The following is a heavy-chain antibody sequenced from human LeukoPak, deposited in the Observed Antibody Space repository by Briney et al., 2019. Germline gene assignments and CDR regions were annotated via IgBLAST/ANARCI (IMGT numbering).Heavy chain of an antibody. D-gene: IGHD5-12*01. V-gene: IGHV3-48*03. J-gene: IGHJ4*02. CDR2: ISSSGSTI. CDR1: GFSFGSFE. Sequence: GGSLRLSCAASGFSFGSFEMNWVRQVPGKGLEWVSYISSSGSTIDYADSVKGRSTISRDNAKNTLYLQMNSLRAEDTAVYYCAREEGLDYWGQGTLVTVSS. CDR3: AREEGLDY.